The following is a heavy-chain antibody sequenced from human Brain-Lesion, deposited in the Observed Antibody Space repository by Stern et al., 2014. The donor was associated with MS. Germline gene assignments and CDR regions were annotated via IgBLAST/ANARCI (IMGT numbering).Heavy chain of an antibody. D-gene: IGHD1-26*01. CDR2: FDPADGET. CDR1: GYTLTELS. J-gene: IGHJ4*02. V-gene: IGHV1-24*01. Sequence: QVQLVQSGAEVKKPGASVKVSCKVSGYTLTELSMHWVRQAPRTGLEWMGGFDPADGETIYAQKFQGRVTMTEDTSTDTAYMELSSLRAEDTAVYYCATLSPGAGGNYYRHFDYWGQGTLVTVSS. CDR3: ATLSPGAGGNYYRHFDY.